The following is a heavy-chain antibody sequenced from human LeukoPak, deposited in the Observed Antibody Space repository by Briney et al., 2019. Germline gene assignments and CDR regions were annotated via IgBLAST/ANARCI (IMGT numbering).Heavy chain of an antibody. Sequence: GGSLRLSCAASGFTFRNYDMHWVRQATGKGLEWVSAIGTAGDTYYPGSVKGRFTISRENAKNSLYLQMNSLRAEDTAVYYCARGDRGVIIPADDTYYYYYGMDVWGKGTTVTVSS. CDR2: IGTAGDT. V-gene: IGHV3-13*01. CDR3: ARGDRGVIIPADDTYYYYYGMDV. D-gene: IGHD3-10*01. J-gene: IGHJ6*04. CDR1: GFTFRNYD.